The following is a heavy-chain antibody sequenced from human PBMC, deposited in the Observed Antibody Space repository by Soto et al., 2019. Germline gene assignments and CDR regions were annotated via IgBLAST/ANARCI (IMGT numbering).Heavy chain of an antibody. V-gene: IGHV1-2*02. CDR1: GYTFTGYY. CDR2: INPNSGGT. Sequence: ASVKVSCKASGYTFTGYYMHWVRQAPGQGLEWMGWINPNSGGTNYAQKFQGRVTMTRDTSISTAYMELSRLRSDDTAVYYCARGRYSSSWYPVGTAMVSLGYWGQGTLVTVSS. J-gene: IGHJ4*02. CDR3: ARGRYSSSWYPVGTAMVSLGY. D-gene: IGHD6-13*01.